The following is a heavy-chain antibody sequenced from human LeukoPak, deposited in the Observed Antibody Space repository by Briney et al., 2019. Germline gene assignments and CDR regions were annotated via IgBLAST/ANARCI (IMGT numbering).Heavy chain of an antibody. V-gene: IGHV1-69*13. J-gene: IGHJ4*02. D-gene: IGHD3-10*01. CDR3: AAYDYGSGSYYVDY. CDR2: IIPIFGTA. Sequence: WASVKVSCKASGGTFSSYAISWVRQAPGQGLEWMGGIIPIFGTANYAQKFQGRVTITADESTSTAYMELSSLRSEDTAVYYCAAYDYGSGSYYVDYWGQGTLVTVSS. CDR1: GGTFSSYA.